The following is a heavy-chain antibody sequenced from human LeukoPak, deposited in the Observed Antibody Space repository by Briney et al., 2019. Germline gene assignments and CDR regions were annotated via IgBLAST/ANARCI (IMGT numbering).Heavy chain of an antibody. D-gene: IGHD6-13*01. J-gene: IGHJ4*02. CDR1: GFTFDDCA. CDR2: ISWNSGSI. CDR3: ARDRAAAARQPVDY. V-gene: IGHV3-9*01. Sequence: GGSLRLSCAASGFTFDDCAMHWVRQAPGKGLEWVSGISWNSGSIGYADSVKGRFTISRDNAKNSLYLQMNSLRAEGTAVYYCARDRAAAARQPVDYWGQGTLVTVSS.